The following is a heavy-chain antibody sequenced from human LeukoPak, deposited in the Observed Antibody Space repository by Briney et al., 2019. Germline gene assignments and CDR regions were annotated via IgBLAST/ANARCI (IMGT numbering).Heavy chain of an antibody. V-gene: IGHV3-11*01. Sequence: GGSLRLSCAASGFTFSDYYMSWIRQAPGKGLEWVSYISSSGSTIYYADSVKGRFTISRDNAKNSPYLQMNSLRAEDTAVYYCARGSKVMGYCSGGSCYSPLDWGQGTLVTVSS. CDR2: ISSSGSTI. D-gene: IGHD2-15*01. J-gene: IGHJ4*02. CDR3: ARGSKVMGYCSGGSCYSPLD. CDR1: GFTFSDYY.